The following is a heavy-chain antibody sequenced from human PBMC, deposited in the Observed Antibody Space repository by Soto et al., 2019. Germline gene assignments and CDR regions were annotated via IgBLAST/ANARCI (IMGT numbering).Heavy chain of an antibody. Sequence: QVQLVESGGGVVQPGRSLRLSCAASGFTFSSYGMHWVRQAPGKGLEWVAVISYDGGNKYYADSVKGRFTISRDNSKNTLYLQMNSLRAEDTAVYYCAKAYGDYVLVYYFDYWGQGTLVTVSS. CDR3: AKAYGDYVLVYYFDY. J-gene: IGHJ4*02. D-gene: IGHD4-17*01. CDR2: ISYDGGNK. CDR1: GFTFSSYG. V-gene: IGHV3-30*18.